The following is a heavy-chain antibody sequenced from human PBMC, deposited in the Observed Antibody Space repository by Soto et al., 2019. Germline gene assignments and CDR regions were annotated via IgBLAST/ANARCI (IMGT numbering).Heavy chain of an antibody. Sequence: ASVKVSCKASGYTFTGYFMHWVRQAPGQGLEWMGWINPNSGGTNYAQKFQGRVTMTRDTSISTAYMELSRLRSDDTAEYYCARDYGDYDNWFDPWGQGTLVTVSS. V-gene: IGHV1-2*02. CDR3: ARDYGDYDNWFDP. CDR1: GYTFTGYF. J-gene: IGHJ5*02. CDR2: INPNSGGT. D-gene: IGHD4-17*01.